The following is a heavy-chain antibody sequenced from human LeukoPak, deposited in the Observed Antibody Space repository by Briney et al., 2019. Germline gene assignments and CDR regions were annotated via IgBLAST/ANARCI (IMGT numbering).Heavy chain of an antibody. D-gene: IGHD2-15*01. CDR3: AEDRCGIVVDSSVLVDF. CDR2: IRSSGGNT. Sequence: GGSLRLSCAASGFTFSSYGMSWVRQAPGKGLEWVSSIRSSGGNTYYADSVKGRFTISRDNSKNTVYLQINSLTAEDTAIYYRAEDRCGIVVDSSVLVDFWGQGTMVTVSS. CDR1: GFTFSSYG. J-gene: IGHJ4*02. V-gene: IGHV3-23*01.